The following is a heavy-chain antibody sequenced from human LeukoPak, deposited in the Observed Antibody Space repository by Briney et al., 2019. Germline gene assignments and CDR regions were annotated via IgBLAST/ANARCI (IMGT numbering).Heavy chain of an antibody. J-gene: IGHJ4*02. D-gene: IGHD1-26*01. Sequence: PGGSLRLSCAASGFTFSTYWMSWVRQAPGKGLEGVANIKLDGSETYSVDSVKGRFTISTDNAKKSLYLQMNSLRAEDTAVYYCARDAYSGSYYFDYWGQGTLVTVSS. CDR2: IKLDGSET. V-gene: IGHV3-7*01. CDR3: ARDAYSGSYYFDY. CDR1: GFTFSTYW.